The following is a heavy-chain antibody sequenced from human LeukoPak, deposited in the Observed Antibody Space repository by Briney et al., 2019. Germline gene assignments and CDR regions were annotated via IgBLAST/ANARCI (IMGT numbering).Heavy chain of an antibody. CDR1: DDSFSSHY. V-gene: IGHV4-59*11. CDR2: ISYTGST. D-gene: IGHD4-17*01. J-gene: IGHJ3*01. Sequence: PSETLSLTCTVSDDSFSSHYWTWIRHPPGKEREWIGFISYTGSTNYTPSLKSRLTISVDTSKNQFSLKLSSVTAADTAVYYCARDPTTVTKGFDVWGLGTLVTVSS. CDR3: ARDPTTVTKGFDV.